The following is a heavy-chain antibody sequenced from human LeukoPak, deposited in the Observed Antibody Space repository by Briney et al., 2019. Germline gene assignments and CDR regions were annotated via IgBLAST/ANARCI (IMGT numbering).Heavy chain of an antibody. Sequence: PGGSLRLSCAASGFTFSSYAMNWVRQAPGKGLEWVSGISNSGGSTYYADSVKGRFTISRDNSKNTLYLQMNSLRAEDTAVYYCAKGERAYCGGDCYYDYWGQGTLVTVSS. V-gene: IGHV3-23*01. J-gene: IGHJ4*02. CDR1: GFTFSSYA. CDR2: ISNSGGST. CDR3: AKGERAYCGGDCYYDY. D-gene: IGHD2-21*02.